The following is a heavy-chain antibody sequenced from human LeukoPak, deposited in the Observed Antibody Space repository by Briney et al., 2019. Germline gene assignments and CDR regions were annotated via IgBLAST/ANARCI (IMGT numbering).Heavy chain of an antibody. Sequence: GASVKVSCEASGYTFTGYYMHWVRQAPGQGLEWMGRINPNSGGTNYAQKFQGRVTMTRDTSISTAYMELSRLRSDDTAVYYCARTYGSGSYYNGWFDPWGQGTLVTVSS. D-gene: IGHD3-10*01. V-gene: IGHV1-2*06. CDR2: INPNSGGT. CDR3: ARTYGSGSYYNGWFDP. CDR1: GYTFTGYY. J-gene: IGHJ5*02.